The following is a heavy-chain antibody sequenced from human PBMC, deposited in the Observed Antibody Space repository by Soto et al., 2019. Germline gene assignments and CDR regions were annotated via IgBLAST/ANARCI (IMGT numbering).Heavy chain of an antibody. CDR1: GGTFSSYT. CDR2: IIPILGIA. J-gene: IGHJ6*03. D-gene: IGHD4-17*01. V-gene: IGHV1-69*04. CDR3: ARDYMGMMTTVTTAPTPDYYYYMDV. Sequence: GASVKVSCKASGGTFSSYTISWVRQAPGQGLEWMGRIIPILGIANYAQKFQGRVTITADKSTSTAYMELSSLRPEDTAVYYCARDYMGMMTTVTTAPTPDYYYYMDVWGKGTTVTVSS.